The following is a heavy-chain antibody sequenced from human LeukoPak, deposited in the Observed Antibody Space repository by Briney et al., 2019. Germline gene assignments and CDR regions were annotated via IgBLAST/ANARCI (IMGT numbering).Heavy chain of an antibody. CDR1: GYSISSGYY. D-gene: IGHD6-19*01. J-gene: IGHJ3*02. V-gene: IGHV4-38-2*02. Sequence: KPSETLSLTCTVSGYSISSGYYWGWIRQPPGKGLEWIGSIYHSGSTYYNPSLKSRVTISVDTSKNQFSLKLSSVTAADTAVYYCASMQWRRAFDIWGQGTMVTVSS. CDR2: IYHSGST. CDR3: ASMQWRRAFDI.